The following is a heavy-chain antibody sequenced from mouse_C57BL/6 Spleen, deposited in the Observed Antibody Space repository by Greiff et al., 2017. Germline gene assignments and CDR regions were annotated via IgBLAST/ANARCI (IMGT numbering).Heavy chain of an antibody. Sequence: EVQLQQSGPELVKPGASVKIPCKASGYTFTDYNMDWVKQSHGKSLEWIGDINPNNGGTIYNQKFKGKATLTVDKSSSTAYMELRSLTSEDTAVYYCARRDLYGSSPHFDYWGQGTTLTVSS. D-gene: IGHD1-1*01. CDR2: INPNNGGT. CDR1: GYTFTDYN. CDR3: ARRDLYGSSPHFDY. V-gene: IGHV1-18*01. J-gene: IGHJ2*01.